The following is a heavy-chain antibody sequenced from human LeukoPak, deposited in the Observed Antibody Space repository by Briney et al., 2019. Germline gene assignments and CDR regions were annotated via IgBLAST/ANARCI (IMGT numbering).Heavy chain of an antibody. CDR3: AGAAILDIVVVPAAKAFDI. Sequence: KPSETLSLTCTVSGGSISSYYWSWIRQPPGKGLEWIGYIYYSGTTHYNPSLKSRVTISVDTSKNQFSLKLSSVTAADTAVYYCAGAAILDIVVVPAAKAFDIWGQGTMVTVSS. J-gene: IGHJ3*02. CDR1: GGSISSYY. CDR2: IYYSGTT. D-gene: IGHD2-2*03. V-gene: IGHV4-59*08.